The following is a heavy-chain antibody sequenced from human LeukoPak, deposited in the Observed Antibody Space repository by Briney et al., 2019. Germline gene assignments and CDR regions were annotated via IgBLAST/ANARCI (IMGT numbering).Heavy chain of an antibody. Sequence: GGSLRLSCAASGFTFSSYVMSWVRQAPGKGLEWVSAISGSGGTTYYADSVKGRFTISRDNSKNTLYLQMNSLRAEDTAVYYCAKANPYSSGWHWGQGTLVTVSS. V-gene: IGHV3-23*01. CDR1: GFTFSSYV. CDR3: AKANPYSSGWH. J-gene: IGHJ4*02. CDR2: ISGSGGTT. D-gene: IGHD6-19*01.